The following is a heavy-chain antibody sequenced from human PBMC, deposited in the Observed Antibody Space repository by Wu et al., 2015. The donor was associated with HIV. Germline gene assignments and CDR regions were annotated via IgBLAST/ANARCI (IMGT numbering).Heavy chain of an antibody. CDR2: INPNSGGT. CDR3: ADRRTIILWFGDYYNH. V-gene: IGHV1-2*02. D-gene: IGHD3-10*01. CDR1: GYTFTDYY. Sequence: QVQLVQSGAEVKKPGASVKVSCKASGYTFTDYYVHWVRQAPGQGLEWLGWINPNSGGTKYAQKFQGRVTMTRDTSISTVYMELSSLRSEDTAVYYCADRRTIILWFGDYYNHWGQGTRGHRSP. J-gene: IGHJ5*02.